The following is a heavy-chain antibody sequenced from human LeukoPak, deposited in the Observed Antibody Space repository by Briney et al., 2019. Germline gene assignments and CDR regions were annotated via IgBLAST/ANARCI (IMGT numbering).Heavy chain of an antibody. Sequence: ASVKVSCMVSGYTLTEFFMPCVRQAPGVGFEWVGGFDPEDGETIYAQKFQGRVTMTEDTSTDTAYMELSSLRSEDTAVYYCATIPVAPRLYYFDYWGQGTLVTVSS. V-gene: IGHV1-24*01. CDR2: FDPEDGET. J-gene: IGHJ4*02. D-gene: IGHD2-2*02. CDR1: GYTLTEFF. CDR3: ATIPVAPRLYYFDY.